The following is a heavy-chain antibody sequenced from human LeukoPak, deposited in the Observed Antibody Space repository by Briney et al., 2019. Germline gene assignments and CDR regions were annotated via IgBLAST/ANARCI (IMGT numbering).Heavy chain of an antibody. CDR1: GYTFTGYY. D-gene: IGHD2/OR15-2a*01. V-gene: IGHV1-2*06. CDR2: INPNSGVT. CDR3: TSLSNPDAFDI. J-gene: IGHJ3*02. Sequence: ASVKVSCKASGYTFTGYYMHWVRQAPGQGLEWMGRINPNSGVTHYAQKFQGRVSMTRDTSISTAYMELSRLRSDDTAVYYCTSLSNPDAFDIWGQGTMVTVSS.